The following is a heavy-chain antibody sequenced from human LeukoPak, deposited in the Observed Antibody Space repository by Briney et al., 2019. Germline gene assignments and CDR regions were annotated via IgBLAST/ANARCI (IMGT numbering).Heavy chain of an antibody. Sequence: GGSLRLSCAASGFTFSRYWMRWGRQAPGKGLEWVANIKQDGSEKYYVDSVKGRFSISRDNAKNLVYLQMNSLRAEDMAVYYCARDWDVDIWGQGTMVTVSS. D-gene: IGHD1-26*01. V-gene: IGHV3-7*01. J-gene: IGHJ3*02. CDR1: GFTFSRYW. CDR3: ARDWDVDI. CDR2: IKQDGSEK.